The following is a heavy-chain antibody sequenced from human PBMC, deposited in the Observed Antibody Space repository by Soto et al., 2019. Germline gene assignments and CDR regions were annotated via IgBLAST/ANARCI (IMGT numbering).Heavy chain of an antibody. CDR2: LRYDGSNK. Sequence: QVQLVESGGGVVQPGRSLRLSCAASGFRFSGFGMHWVRQAPGKGLEWVAILRYDGSNKYYADSVKGRFTISRDNSQNTLYLQMVSLRVEDTAVYYCARDGVGATTFYGYFDYWGQGILVTVSS. V-gene: IGHV3-33*01. CDR3: ARDGVGATTFYGYFDY. J-gene: IGHJ4*02. CDR1: GFRFSGFG. D-gene: IGHD1-26*01.